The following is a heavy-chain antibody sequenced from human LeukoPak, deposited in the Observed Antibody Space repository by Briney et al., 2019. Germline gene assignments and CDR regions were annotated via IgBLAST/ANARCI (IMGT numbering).Heavy chain of an antibody. CDR2: IKQDGSKK. Sequence: PGGSLRLSCAASGFSLNSYAMSWVRQAPGKGLEWVANIKQDGSKKYYVDSVKGRFTISRDNAKNSLYLQMNSLRVEDTAVYYCARALGDYCSSTICHYFDYWGQGTLVTVSS. J-gene: IGHJ4*02. V-gene: IGHV3-7*05. CDR3: ARALGDYCSSTICHYFDY. CDR1: GFSLNSYA. D-gene: IGHD2-2*01.